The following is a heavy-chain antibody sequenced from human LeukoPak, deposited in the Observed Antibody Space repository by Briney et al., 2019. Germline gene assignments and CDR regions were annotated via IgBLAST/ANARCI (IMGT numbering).Heavy chain of an antibody. CDR2: IYYSGST. D-gene: IGHD6-13*01. CDR3: ARHAGYSSSWFSFDP. CDR1: GGSISSYY. V-gene: IGHV4-59*08. J-gene: IGHJ5*02. Sequence: SETLSLTCTVSGGSISSYYWSWIRQPPGKGLEWIGYIYYSGSTNYNPSLKSRVTISVDTSKNQFSLKLSSVTAADTAVYYCARHAGYSSSWFSFDPWGQGTLVTVSS.